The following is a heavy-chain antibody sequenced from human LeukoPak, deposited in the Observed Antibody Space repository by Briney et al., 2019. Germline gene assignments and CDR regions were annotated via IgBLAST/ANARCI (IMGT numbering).Heavy chain of an antibody. D-gene: IGHD3-9*01. CDR3: ARGSEYDVLTGYFPFDS. CDR1: GFNFSTYE. J-gene: IGHJ4*02. V-gene: IGHV3-48*03. Sequence: PGGSLRLSCAASGFNFSTYEMNWVRQAPGKGLEWISYISAIDNTIYYGDSVMGRFTVSSDNAKNSVYLQMNSLGAEDTAVYYCARGSEYDVLTGYFPFDSWGQGTLVNVSS. CDR2: ISAIDNTI.